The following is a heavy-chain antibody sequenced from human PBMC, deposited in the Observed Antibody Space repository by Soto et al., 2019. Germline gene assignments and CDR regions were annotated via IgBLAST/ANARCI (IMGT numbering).Heavy chain of an antibody. CDR3: ARVPNSSIAAAGLYYFDY. CDR1: GGSISSGGYY. J-gene: IGHJ4*02. D-gene: IGHD6-13*01. CDR2: IYYSGST. Sequence: NPSETLSLTCTVSGGSISSGGYYWSWIRQHPGKGLEWIGYIYYSGSTYYNPSLKSRVTISVDTSKNQFSLKLSSVTAADTAVYYCARVPNSSIAAAGLYYFDYWGQGTLVTVSS. V-gene: IGHV4-31*02.